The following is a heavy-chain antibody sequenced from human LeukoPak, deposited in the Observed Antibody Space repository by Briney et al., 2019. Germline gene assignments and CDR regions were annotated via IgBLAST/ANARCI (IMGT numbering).Heavy chain of an antibody. V-gene: IGHV3-48*03. D-gene: IGHD3-10*01. Sequence: GGSLRLSCVASGFTLYGHAMNWVRQAPGKGLEWVAYITSSGRIIYYADSVKGRFTISRDNAKNSLYLQMNSLRAEDTAVYYCASTGGYGSGTYDYYYFGMDVWGQGTTVTVSS. CDR1: GFTLYGHA. CDR3: ASTGGYGSGTYDYYYFGMDV. J-gene: IGHJ6*02. CDR2: ITSSGRII.